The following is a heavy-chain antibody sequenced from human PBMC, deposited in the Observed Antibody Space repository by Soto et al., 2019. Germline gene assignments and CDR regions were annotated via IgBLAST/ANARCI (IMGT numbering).Heavy chain of an antibody. CDR1: GYTFTSYG. D-gene: IGHD4-4*01. J-gene: IGHJ5*02. Sequence: GASVKVSCKASGYTFTSYGISWVRQAPGQGLEWMGWISAYNGNTNYAQKLQGRVTMTTDTSTSTAYMELRSLRSDDTAVYYCARVIRNYSIIKGWFDPWGQGTLVTVSS. CDR2: ISAYNGNT. V-gene: IGHV1-18*01. CDR3: ARVIRNYSIIKGWFDP.